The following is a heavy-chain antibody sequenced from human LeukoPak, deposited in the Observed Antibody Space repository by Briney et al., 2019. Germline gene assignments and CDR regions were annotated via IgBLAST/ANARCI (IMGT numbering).Heavy chain of an antibody. CDR3: ARDSPSA. V-gene: IGHV3-66*01. J-gene: IGHJ4*02. CDR2: IYSGGST. Sequence: GLEWVSVIYSGGSTYYADSVKGRFTISRDNSKNTLYLQMNSLRAEDTAVYYCARDSPSAWGQGTLVTVSS.